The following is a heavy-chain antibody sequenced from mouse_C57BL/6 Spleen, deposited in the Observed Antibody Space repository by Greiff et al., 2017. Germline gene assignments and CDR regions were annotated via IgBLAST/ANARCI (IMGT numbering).Heavy chain of an antibody. V-gene: IGHV5-4*01. D-gene: IGHD3-1*01. Sequence: DVMLVESGGGLVKPGGSLKLSCAASGFTFSSYAMSWVRQTPEKRLGWVATISDGGSYTYYPDNVKGRFTISRDNANNNLYLQMSHLKSEDTAMYYCARDRDLYYAMDYWGQGTSVTVSS. CDR3: ARDRDLYYAMDY. CDR1: GFTFSSYA. J-gene: IGHJ4*01. CDR2: ISDGGSYT.